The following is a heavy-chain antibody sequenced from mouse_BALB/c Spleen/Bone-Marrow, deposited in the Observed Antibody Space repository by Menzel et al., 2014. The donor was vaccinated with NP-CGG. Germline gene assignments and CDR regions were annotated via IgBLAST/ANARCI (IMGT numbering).Heavy chain of an antibody. CDR3: ARDLAY. CDR1: GFTFSSYG. V-gene: IGHV5-6-3*01. Sequence: EVMLVESGGGLVQPGGSLKLSCAASGFTFSSYGMSWVRQTPDKRLELVATINSNGGSTYYPDSVKGRFTISRDNAKXTLYLQMSSLKSEDTAMYYCARDLAYWGQGTLVTVSA. CDR2: INSNGGST. J-gene: IGHJ3*01.